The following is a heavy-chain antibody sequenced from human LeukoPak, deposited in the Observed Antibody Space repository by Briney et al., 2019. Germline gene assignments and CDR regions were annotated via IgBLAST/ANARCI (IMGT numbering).Heavy chain of an antibody. CDR1: GGSFSGYY. D-gene: IGHD3-3*01. CDR3: ARVYYDFWSGYYGDAFDI. J-gene: IGHJ3*02. CDR2: IYYSGST. Sequence: SETLSLTCAVYGGSFSGYYWGWIRQPPGKGLEWIGSIYYSGSTYYNPSLKSRVTISVDTSKNQFSLKLSSVTAADTAVYYCARVYYDFWSGYYGDAFDIWGQGTMVTVSS. V-gene: IGHV4-34*01.